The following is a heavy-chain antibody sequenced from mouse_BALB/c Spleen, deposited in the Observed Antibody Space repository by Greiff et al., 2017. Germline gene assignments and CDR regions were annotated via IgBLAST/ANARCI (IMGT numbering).Heavy chain of an antibody. V-gene: IGHV5-4*02. CDR3: ARDFSPYYDYEDAMDY. Sequence: EVNLVESGGGLVKPGGSLKLSCAASGFTFSDYYMYWVRQTPEKRLEWVATISDGGSYTYYPDSVKGRFTISRDNAKNNLYLQMSSLKSEDTAMYYCARDFSPYYDYEDAMDYWGQGTSVTVSS. CDR2: ISDGGSYT. D-gene: IGHD2-4*01. CDR1: GFTFSDYY. J-gene: IGHJ4*01.